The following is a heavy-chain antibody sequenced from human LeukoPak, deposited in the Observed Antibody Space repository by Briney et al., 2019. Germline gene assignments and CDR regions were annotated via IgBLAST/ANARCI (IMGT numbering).Heavy chain of an antibody. V-gene: IGHV1-3*01. J-gene: IGHJ5*02. CDR1: GYTFTSYY. CDR2: INAANGNT. Sequence: GASVKVSCKASGYTFTSYYMHWVRQAPGQRPEWMGWINAANGNTQYSQKFQGRVTITRDTSASTAYMELSSLRSEDTAMYYCARGAPIRVAVAATFDPWGQGTLVTVPS. CDR3: ARGAPIRVAVAATFDP. D-gene: IGHD6-19*01.